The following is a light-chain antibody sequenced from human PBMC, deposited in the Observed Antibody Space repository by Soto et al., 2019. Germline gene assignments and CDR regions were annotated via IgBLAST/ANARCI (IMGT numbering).Light chain of an antibody. CDR3: RSCDSSLSVI. J-gene: IGLJ2*01. Sequence: QSVLTQPPSVSGAPGQRVAISCTGNRSIIGAGYDEHWYQQLPGTAPKLLIYDYSNRPSGVPDRFSGSKSGTSASLAITGLQAEDEADCYCRSCDSSLSVIFGGGTKLTVL. V-gene: IGLV1-40*01. CDR2: DYS. CDR1: RSIIGAGYD.